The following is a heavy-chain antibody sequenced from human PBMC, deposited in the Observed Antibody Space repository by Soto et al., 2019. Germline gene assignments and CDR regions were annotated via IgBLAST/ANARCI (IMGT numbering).Heavy chain of an antibody. CDR2: INPSGGST. D-gene: IGHD6-19*01. CDR3: ALAVAGTVGYDY. CDR1: GYTFTSYY. J-gene: IGHJ4*02. V-gene: IGHV1-46*01. Sequence: GVSVNVSCKASGYTFTSYYMHWVRQAPGQGLEWMGIINPSGGSTSYAQKFQGRVTMTRDTSTSTVYMELSSLRSEDTAVYYCALAVAGTVGYDYWGQGTLVTVSS.